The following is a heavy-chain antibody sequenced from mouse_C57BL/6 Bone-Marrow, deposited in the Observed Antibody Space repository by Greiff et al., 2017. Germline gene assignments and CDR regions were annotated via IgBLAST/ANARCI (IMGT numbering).Heavy chain of an antibody. D-gene: IGHD6-1*01. CDR2: IDPSDSYT. CDR1: GYTFTSYC. CDR3: ARSSSFAY. J-gene: IGHJ3*01. V-gene: IGHV1-50*01. Sequence: VQLQQSGAELVKPGASVKLSCKASGYTFTSYCMQWVKQRPGQGLEWIGEIDPSDSYTNYNQKFKGKATLTVDTSSSTAYMQLSSLTSEDTAVYYCARSSSFAYWGQGTLVTVSA.